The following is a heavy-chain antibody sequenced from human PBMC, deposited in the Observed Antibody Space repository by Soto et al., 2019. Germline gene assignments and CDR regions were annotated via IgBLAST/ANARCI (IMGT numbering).Heavy chain of an antibody. V-gene: IGHV3-30-3*01. D-gene: IGHD3-22*01. CDR2: ISYDGSNK. J-gene: IGHJ4*02. Sequence: GGSLRLSCAASGFTFSSYAMHWVRQAPGKGLEWVAVISYDGSNKYYADSVKGRFTISRDNSKNTLYLQMNSLRAEDTAVYYWAREWGTYYYDSSGYYYEGLGFDYGGQGTLVTVSS. CDR3: AREWGTYYYDSSGYYYEGLGFDY. CDR1: GFTFSSYA.